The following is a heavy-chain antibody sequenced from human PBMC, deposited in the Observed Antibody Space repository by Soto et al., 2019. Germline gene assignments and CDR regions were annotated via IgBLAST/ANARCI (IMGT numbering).Heavy chain of an antibody. CDR2: IWYDGSNE. D-gene: IGHD2-2*01. CDR1: GFTFSTYG. V-gene: IGHV3-33*01. CDR3: ARDYTSTSYGFDS. Sequence: QVQLVETGGVVVQPGRSLRLSCAASGFTFSTYGMHWVRQAPGKGLEWVAVIWYDGSNEYYADSVKGRFTISRDNSKNTLYLQMNSLRDEDTAVYYCARDYTSTSYGFDSWGQGTLVTVSS. J-gene: IGHJ4*02.